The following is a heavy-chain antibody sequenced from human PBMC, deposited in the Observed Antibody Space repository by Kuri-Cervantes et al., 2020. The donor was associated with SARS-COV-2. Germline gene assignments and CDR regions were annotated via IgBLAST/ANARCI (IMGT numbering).Heavy chain of an antibody. J-gene: IGHJ4*02. CDR2: IYYSGST. Sequence: SETLSLTCTASGGSISSYYWSWIRQPPGKGLEWIGYIYYSGSTNYNPSLKSRVTISVDTSKNQFSLKLSSVTAADTAVYYCAGGSQFFRVWVYWGQGTLVTSSS. CDR3: AGGSQFFRVWVY. D-gene: IGHD3-16*01. CDR1: GGSISSYY. V-gene: IGHV4-59*01.